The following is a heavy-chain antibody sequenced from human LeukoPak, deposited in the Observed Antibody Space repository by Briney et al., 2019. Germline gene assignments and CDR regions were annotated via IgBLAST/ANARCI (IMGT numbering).Heavy chain of an antibody. CDR2: ISGNGGTT. CDR3: AKDRGY. V-gene: IGHV3-23*01. Sequence: PGGSLRLSCAASGFTFSSYGMTWVRQAPGKGLAWVSAISGNGGTTYYADSVKGRFTISRDNSKNTLCLQMNSLRADDTAVYYCAKDRGYWGQGTLVTVSS. CDR1: GFTFSSYG. J-gene: IGHJ4*02.